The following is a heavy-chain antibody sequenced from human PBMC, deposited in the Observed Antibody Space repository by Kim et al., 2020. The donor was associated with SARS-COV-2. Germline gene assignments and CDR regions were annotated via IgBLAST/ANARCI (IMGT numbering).Heavy chain of an antibody. Sequence: SETLSLTCTVSGGSISSGSYYWSWIRQPAGKGLEWIGRIYTSGSTNYNPSLKSRVTISVDTSKNQFSLKLSSVTAADTAVYYCAREHPTYYDSLTGTLYYYYYGMDVWGQGTTVTVSS. D-gene: IGHD3-9*01. CDR1: GGSISSGSYY. CDR2: IYTSGST. J-gene: IGHJ6*02. V-gene: IGHV4-61*02. CDR3: AREHPTYYDSLTGTLYYYYYGMDV.